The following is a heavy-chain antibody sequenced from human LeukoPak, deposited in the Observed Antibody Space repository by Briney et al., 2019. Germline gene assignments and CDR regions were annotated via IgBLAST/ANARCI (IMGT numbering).Heavy chain of an antibody. CDR1: GVTFSDHN. CDR3: ARGPRDYYYMDV. J-gene: IGHJ6*03. CDR2: ISSDSAYI. D-gene: IGHD3-10*01. Sequence: GGALRVSCAASGVTFSDHNMNWVRQAPGEGLEWGSSISSDSAYIYNADSMKGRFTISRDNTRNSLYLQMSSLRAEDTAVYYCARGPRDYYYMDVWGKGTTVTVSS. V-gene: IGHV3-21*01.